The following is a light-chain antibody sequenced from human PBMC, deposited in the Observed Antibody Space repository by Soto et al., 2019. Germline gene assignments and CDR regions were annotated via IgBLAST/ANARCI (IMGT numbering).Light chain of an antibody. J-gene: IGLJ3*02. Sequence: QSALTQPASVSGSPGQSITISCTGTSSDVGGYNYVSWYQQHPGKAPKLMIYDVSNRPSGVSNRFSGSKSGNTASLTISGLQAEDEADYSCSSYTRSSTRVFGGGTKLTVL. CDR1: SSDVGGYNY. CDR2: DVS. CDR3: SSYTRSSTRV. V-gene: IGLV2-14*01.